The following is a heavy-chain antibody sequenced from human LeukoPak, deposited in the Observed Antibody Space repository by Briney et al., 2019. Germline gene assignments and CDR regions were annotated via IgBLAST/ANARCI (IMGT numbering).Heavy chain of an antibody. V-gene: IGHV3-33*01. Sequence: PGRSLRLSCAASEFTFSYYGMHWVRQAPGKGLEWVAAIWYDGSIQYYADSVKGRFTISRDNSKNTLYLQMDSLRAEDTAVYYCARAGYCSGGSCYGSDYWGQGTLVSVSS. CDR1: EFTFSYYG. CDR3: ARAGYCSGGSCYGSDY. D-gene: IGHD2-15*01. J-gene: IGHJ4*02. CDR2: IWYDGSIQ.